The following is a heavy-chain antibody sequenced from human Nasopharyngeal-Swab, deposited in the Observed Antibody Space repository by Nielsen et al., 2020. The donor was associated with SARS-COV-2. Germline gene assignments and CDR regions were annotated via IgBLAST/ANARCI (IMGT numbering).Heavy chain of an antibody. D-gene: IGHD2-2*01. Sequence: ASVKVSCKASGYTFTSYTMNWVRQAPGQGLEWMRWINTNTGNPTYAQGFTGRFVFSLDTSVSTAYLQISSLKAEDTAVYYCARHPPILGYCSSTSCLHYYYYGMDVWGHGTTVTVSS. J-gene: IGHJ6*02. V-gene: IGHV7-4-1*02. CDR3: ARHPPILGYCSSTSCLHYYYYGMDV. CDR2: INTNTGNP. CDR1: GYTFTSYT.